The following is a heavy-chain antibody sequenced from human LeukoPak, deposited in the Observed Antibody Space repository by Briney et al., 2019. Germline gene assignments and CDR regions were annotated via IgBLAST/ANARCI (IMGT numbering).Heavy chain of an antibody. D-gene: IGHD6-19*01. V-gene: IGHV4-39*01. Sequence: RASETLSLTCTVSGGSISSSSYYWGWIRQPPGKGLEWIGSIYYSGSTYYNPSLKSRVTISVDTSKNQFSLKLSSVTAADTAVYYCARLLGSGWYERYFDYWGQGTLVTVSS. CDR1: GGSISSSSYY. CDR3: ARLLGSGWYERYFDY. CDR2: IYYSGST. J-gene: IGHJ4*02.